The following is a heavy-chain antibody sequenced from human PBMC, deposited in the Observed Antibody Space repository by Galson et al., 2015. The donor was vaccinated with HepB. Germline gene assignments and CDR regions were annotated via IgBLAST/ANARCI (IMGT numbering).Heavy chain of an antibody. V-gene: IGHV4-4*02. J-gene: IGHJ5*02. D-gene: IGHD1-7*01. CDR3: VRGELIEGFDP. CDR1: GDSISGSSDW. Sequence: LTCVVSGDSISGSSDWRSWVRQPPGKGLEWIGEVYRSGSTNYNPSLKSRVTMSVDKSKNQFSLNLNFVTAADTAVYYCVRGELIEGFDPWGQGTLVTVSS. CDR2: VYRSGST.